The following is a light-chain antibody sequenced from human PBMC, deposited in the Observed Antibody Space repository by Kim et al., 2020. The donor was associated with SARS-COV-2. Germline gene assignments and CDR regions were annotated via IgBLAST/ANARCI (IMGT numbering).Light chain of an antibody. CDR1: QSVGSN. J-gene: IGKJ4*01. CDR2: GAS. V-gene: IGKV3-15*01. CDR3: QQYNDWPLT. Sequence: EIVMTQSPATLSVSPGERATLTCRASQSVGSNLAWYQQKPGQAPRLLIYGASTRATGIPARFSASGSGTEVTLTISSLQSEDFAVYYCQQYNDWPLTFGGGTKLEI.